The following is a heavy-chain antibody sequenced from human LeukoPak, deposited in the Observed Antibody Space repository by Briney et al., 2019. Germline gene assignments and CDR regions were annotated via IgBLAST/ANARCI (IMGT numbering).Heavy chain of an antibody. CDR1: GFPFSSYI. CDR3: ARDPIRHADYGGDYFDH. D-gene: IGHD4-23*01. CDR2: ISNDGSHK. J-gene: IGHJ4*02. Sequence: PGGSLRPSCAASGFPFSSYITHGVPQAPGNGLEWVAVISNDGSHKYYADSVKGRFIISRDNSKNTLSLQMNTLRPDDTAVFYCARDPIRHADYGGDYFDHWGQGTLVTVSS. V-gene: IGHV3-30*14.